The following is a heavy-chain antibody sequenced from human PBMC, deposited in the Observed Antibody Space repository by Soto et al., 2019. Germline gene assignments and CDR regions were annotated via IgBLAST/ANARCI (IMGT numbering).Heavy chain of an antibody. Sequence: ASVKVSCKASGYTFTSYAMHLVRPAPGQRLEWMGWINAGNGNTKYSQKFQGRVTITRDTSASTAYMELSSLRSEDTAVYYCARDLGVGAASDYWGQGTLVTVSS. J-gene: IGHJ4*02. CDR1: GYTFTSYA. CDR2: INAGNGNT. V-gene: IGHV1-3*01. D-gene: IGHD1-26*01. CDR3: ARDLGVGAASDY.